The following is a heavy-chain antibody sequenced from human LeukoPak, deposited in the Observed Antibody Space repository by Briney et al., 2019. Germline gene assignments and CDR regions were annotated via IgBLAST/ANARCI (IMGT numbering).Heavy chain of an antibody. CDR1: GFTFSSYW. CDR3: GGCLVRGPKDY. CDR2: IKQDGSEK. V-gene: IGHV3-7*01. D-gene: IGHD3-10*01. Sequence: PGGSLRLSCAASGFTFSSYWMSWVRQAPGKGLEWVANIKQDGSEKFYVDSVKGRFTISRDNAKNSLYLQMNSLRAEDTAVYYCGGCLVRGPKDYWGQGTLVTVSS. J-gene: IGHJ4*02.